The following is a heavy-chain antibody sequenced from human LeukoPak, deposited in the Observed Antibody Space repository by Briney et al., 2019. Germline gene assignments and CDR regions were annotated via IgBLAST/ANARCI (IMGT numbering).Heavy chain of an antibody. V-gene: IGHV3-53*01. J-gene: IGHJ3*02. CDR2: IYSGGST. D-gene: IGHD1-26*01. CDR3: ARARDSGSYPDAFDI. Sequence: GGSLRLSCAASGFTVRSNYMSWVRQAPGKGLEWASVIYSGGSTYYADSVKGRFTISRDNSKNTLYLQMNSLRAEDTAVYYCARARDSGSYPDAFDIWGQGTMVTVSS. CDR1: GFTVRSNY.